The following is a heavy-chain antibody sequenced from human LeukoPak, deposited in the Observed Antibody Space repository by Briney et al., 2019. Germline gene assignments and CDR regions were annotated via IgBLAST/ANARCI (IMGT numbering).Heavy chain of an antibody. CDR1: GFTFSNYG. Sequence: PGGSLRLSYALSGFTFSNYGMQWVRQAPGKGLEWVAVIWYDGSEKYYADSVTGRFIISRDNSMHTLYQQMNSVRVNDTAVYYCASYLSDDSGYLCQDYCGQGTPVTVSS. CDR2: IWYDGSEK. J-gene: IGHJ4*02. V-gene: IGHV3-33*01. D-gene: IGHD3-22*01. CDR3: ASYLSDDSGYLCQDY.